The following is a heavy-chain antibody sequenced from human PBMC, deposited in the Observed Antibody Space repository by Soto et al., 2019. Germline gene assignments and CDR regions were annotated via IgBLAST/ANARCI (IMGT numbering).Heavy chain of an antibody. CDR2: FDPEDGET. V-gene: IGHV1-24*01. CDR1: GYTLTELS. J-gene: IGHJ6*03. D-gene: IGHD3-9*01. CDR3: ASDLIFFAGKGHYYYYMDV. Sequence: ASVKVSCKVSGYTLTELSMHWVRQAPGKGLEWMGGFDPEDGETIYAQKFQGRVTMTEDTSTDTAYMELSSLRSEDTAVYYCASDLIFFAGKGHYYYYMDVWGKGTTVTVSS.